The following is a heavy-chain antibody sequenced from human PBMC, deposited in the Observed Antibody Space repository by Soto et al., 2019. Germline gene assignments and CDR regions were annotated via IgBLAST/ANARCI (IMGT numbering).Heavy chain of an antibody. CDR2: IYYSGST. V-gene: IGHV4-39*02. J-gene: IGHJ2*01. Sequence: QLQLQESGPGLVKPSETLSLTCTVSGGSISSSSYYWGWIRQPPGKGLEWIGSIYYSGSTYYNPSLKSRVTISVDTSKNQFSLKLSSVTAADTAVYYCARDYGGNSGGYWYFDLWGRGTLVTVSS. CDR1: GGSISSSSYY. CDR3: ARDYGGNSGGYWYFDL. D-gene: IGHD4-17*01.